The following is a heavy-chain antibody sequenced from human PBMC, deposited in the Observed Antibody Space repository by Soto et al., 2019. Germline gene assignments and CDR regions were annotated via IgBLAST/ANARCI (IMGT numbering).Heavy chain of an antibody. V-gene: IGHV3-7*01. J-gene: IGHJ2*01. CDR1: GITFSRCL. D-gene: IGHD4-17*01. Sequence: GGSLRLSCGASGITFSRCLMSWVRQAPGKGLEWVASISQDGTDTDYVDSVKGRFAIPRDNPKNSLYLQMNSLRADDTAVYYCARDPLSYGDYAQTYWYFDLWGRGTRVTVSS. CDR3: ARDPLSYGDYAQTYWYFDL. CDR2: ISQDGTDT.